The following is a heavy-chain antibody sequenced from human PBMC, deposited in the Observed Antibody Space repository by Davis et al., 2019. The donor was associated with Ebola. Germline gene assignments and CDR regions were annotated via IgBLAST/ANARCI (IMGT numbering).Heavy chain of an antibody. V-gene: IGHV3-73*01. D-gene: IGHD2-15*01. Sequence: GESLKISCAASGFTFSGSAMHWVRQASGKGLEWVGRIRSKANSYATAYAASVKGRFTISRDDSKNTAYLQMNSLKTEDAAVYYCARDLGEYCSGGSCYDWFDPWGQGTLVTVSS. J-gene: IGHJ5*02. CDR3: ARDLGEYCSGGSCYDWFDP. CDR2: IRSKANSYAT. CDR1: GFTFSGSA.